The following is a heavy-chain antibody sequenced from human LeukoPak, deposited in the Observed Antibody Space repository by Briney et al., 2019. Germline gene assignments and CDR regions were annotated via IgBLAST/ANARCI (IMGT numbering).Heavy chain of an antibody. Sequence: SETLSLTCTVSGGSISSGGYYWSWIRQHPGKGLEWIGYIYYSGSTYYNPSLKSRVTISADTSKNQFSLKLSSVTAADTAVYYCAVSSGWCFDYWGQGTLVTVSS. J-gene: IGHJ4*02. D-gene: IGHD6-13*01. CDR3: AVSSGWCFDY. CDR2: IYYSGST. CDR1: GGSISSGGYY. V-gene: IGHV4-31*03.